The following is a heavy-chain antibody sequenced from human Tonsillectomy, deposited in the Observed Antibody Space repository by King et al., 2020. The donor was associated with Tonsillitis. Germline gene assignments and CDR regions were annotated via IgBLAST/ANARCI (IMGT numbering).Heavy chain of an antibody. J-gene: IGHJ1*01. CDR2: IVPLIAAA. CDR1: GGFFNTYA. CDR3: ARAFQKKLAHGYLQD. Sequence: EQLVQSGAEVKKPGSSVKVSCKASGGFFNTYAVNWVRQAPGQGLEWMGGIVPLIAAANYAQKFQGRVTISADESTSTAYMELSSLNSEDTAIYYCARAFQKKLAHGYLQDWGQGTLVTVSS. D-gene: IGHD2/OR15-2a*01. V-gene: IGHV1-69*01.